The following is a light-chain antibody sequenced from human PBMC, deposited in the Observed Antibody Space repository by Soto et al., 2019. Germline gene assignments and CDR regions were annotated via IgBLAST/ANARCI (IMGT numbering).Light chain of an antibody. CDR1: SSDVGSYIR. CDR3: SSYTSSSTYV. CDR2: DVS. V-gene: IGLV2-18*02. Sequence: QSVLTQPPSVSGSPGQSVTISCTGTSSDVGSYIRVSWYQQPPGTAPKLMIYDVSNRPSGVPDRFSGSKSGNTASLTISGLQAEDEADYYCSSYTSSSTYVFGTGTKVTVL. J-gene: IGLJ1*01.